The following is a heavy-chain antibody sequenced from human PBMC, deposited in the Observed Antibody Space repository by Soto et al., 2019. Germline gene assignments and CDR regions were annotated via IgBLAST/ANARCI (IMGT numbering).Heavy chain of an antibody. Sequence: SVKVSCKASGFTFTSSAVQWVRQARGQRLEWIGWIVVGSGNTNYAQKFQERVTVTRDMSTSTAYMELSSLRSEGTAVYYCAAGRYYYDSSGYYQDGMDVWGQGTTVTVSS. CDR1: GFTFTSSA. CDR2: IVVGSGNT. V-gene: IGHV1-58*01. J-gene: IGHJ6*02. CDR3: AAGRYYYDSSGYYQDGMDV. D-gene: IGHD3-22*01.